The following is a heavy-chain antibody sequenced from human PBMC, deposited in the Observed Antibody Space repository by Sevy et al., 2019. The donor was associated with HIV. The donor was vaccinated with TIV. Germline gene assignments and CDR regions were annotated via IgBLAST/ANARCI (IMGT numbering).Heavy chain of an antibody. J-gene: IGHJ6*02. D-gene: IGHD1-26*01. CDR3: ATYSPDYYYGMDV. CDR1: GDSISSGYY. V-gene: IGHV4-61*01. Sequence: SETLSLTCSVSGDSISSGYYWSWIRQPPGKGLEWIGYFYYSGRTNYNPSLKSRVTISIDKSKNQFSLKLKSVTAADTAVYYCATYSPDYYYGMDVWGQGTTVTVSS. CDR2: FYYSGRT.